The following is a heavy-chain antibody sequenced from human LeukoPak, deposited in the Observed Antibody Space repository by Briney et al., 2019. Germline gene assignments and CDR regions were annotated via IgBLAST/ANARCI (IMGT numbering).Heavy chain of an antibody. CDR1: GYSISSDYY. J-gene: IGHJ4*02. CDR2: IFYSGVT. D-gene: IGHD5-12*01. Sequence: PSETLSLTCTVSGYSISSDYYWGWIRQPPGKGLEWIGYIFYSGVTKYNPSLKSRVTISIDTSKNQFSLKLNSVTAADTAVYYCATFRGSPRRGPLDNWGQGTLVSVSS. CDR3: ATFRGSPRRGPLDN. V-gene: IGHV4-61*01.